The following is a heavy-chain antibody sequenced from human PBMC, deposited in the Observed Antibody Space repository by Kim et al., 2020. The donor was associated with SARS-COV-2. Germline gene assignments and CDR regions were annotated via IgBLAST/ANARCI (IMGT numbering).Heavy chain of an antibody. CDR3: AREIYIAAAGGGGWFDP. V-gene: IGHV1-69*13. Sequence: SVKVSCKASGGTFSSYAISWVRQAPGQGLEWMGGIIPIFGTANYAQKFQGRVTITADESTSTAYMELSSLRSEDTAVYYCAREIYIAAAGGGGWFDPWGQGTLVTVSS. CDR1: GGTFSSYA. CDR2: IIPIFGTA. D-gene: IGHD6-13*01. J-gene: IGHJ5*02.